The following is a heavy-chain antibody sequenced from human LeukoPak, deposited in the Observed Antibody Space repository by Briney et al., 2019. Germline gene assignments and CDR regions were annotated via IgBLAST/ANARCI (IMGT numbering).Heavy chain of an antibody. CDR2: ISSTSTYI. CDR3: AREGFLEWLPSQYYFYMDV. Sequence: PGGSLRLSCAASGFTFSDYSMNWVRQAPGKGLDWVSSISSTSTYILYADSVKGRFTISRDNARNSLYLQMNSLRAEDTAVYYCAREGFLEWLPSQYYFYMDVWGKGTTVTVSS. V-gene: IGHV3-21*01. D-gene: IGHD3-3*01. J-gene: IGHJ6*03. CDR1: GFTFSDYS.